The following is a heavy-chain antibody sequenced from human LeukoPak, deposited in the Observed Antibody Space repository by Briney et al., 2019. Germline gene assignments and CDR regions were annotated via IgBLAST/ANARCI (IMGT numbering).Heavy chain of an antibody. J-gene: IGHJ4*02. D-gene: IGHD1-26*01. V-gene: IGHV3-7*01. Sequence: GGSLRLSCAASGFTFSNYWMGWVRQAPGKRLEWVANMNIDGSEKYYADSVKGRFTISRDNARNSVYLQMNSLRVEDTAVYYCARDPVEWELLLDCWGQGTLVTVSS. CDR1: GFTFSNYW. CDR2: MNIDGSEK. CDR3: ARDPVEWELLLDC.